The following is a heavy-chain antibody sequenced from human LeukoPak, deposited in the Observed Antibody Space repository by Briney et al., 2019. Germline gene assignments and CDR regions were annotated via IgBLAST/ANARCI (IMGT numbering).Heavy chain of an antibody. CDR3: ARRAGAYSHPYDY. J-gene: IGHJ4*02. CDR1: GFTVSDNF. Sequence: GGSLRLSCAASGFTVSDNFMSWVRQAPGKGLEWVSLIYSGGSTYYADSVKGRFTISRDNSKNMLYLQMNSLRAEDTAVYYCARRAGAYSHPYDYWGQGTLVTVSS. V-gene: IGHV3-53*01. D-gene: IGHD4/OR15-4a*01. CDR2: IYSGGST.